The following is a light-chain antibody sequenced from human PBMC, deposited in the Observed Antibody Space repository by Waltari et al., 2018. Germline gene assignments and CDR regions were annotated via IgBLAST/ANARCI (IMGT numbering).Light chain of an antibody. J-gene: IGKJ5*01. V-gene: IGKV1-33*01. CDR3: QQYDNFPPFT. CDR1: QDITNY. Sequence: DIQMTQSPSSLSASIGDRVTITCQASQDITNYLNWYQQKPGKAPKVLIYDASNLETGVPSRFNGSGSGTDFTFTISSLQPEDXAXXYCQQYDNFPPFTFGQGTRLEIK. CDR2: DAS.